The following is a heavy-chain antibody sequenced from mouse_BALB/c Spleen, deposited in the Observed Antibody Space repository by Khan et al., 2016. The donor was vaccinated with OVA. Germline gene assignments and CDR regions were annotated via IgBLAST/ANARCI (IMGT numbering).Heavy chain of an antibody. J-gene: IGHJ3*01. D-gene: IGHD1-1*02. CDR1: GYTFTDYN. Sequence: VQLQQSGAELARPGASVKLSCKASGYTFTDYNINWVKQRTGQGLEWIGEIYPGSNNPYYNEKIKGKATLTADKSYSTAYMQPSSLPSEDSAFDFCAMEWCAWFPYWGQGTLVTVSA. V-gene: IGHV1-77*01. CDR3: AMEWCAWFPY. CDR2: IYPGSNNP.